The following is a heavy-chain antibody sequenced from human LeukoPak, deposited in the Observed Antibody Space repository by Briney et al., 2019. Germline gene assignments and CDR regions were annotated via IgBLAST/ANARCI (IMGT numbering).Heavy chain of an antibody. CDR3: AKGIPPTLGSRSLMGPFDY. D-gene: IGHD1-26*01. CDR2: ISGSGGST. J-gene: IGHJ4*02. CDR1: GFTFSSYA. V-gene: IGHV3-23*01. Sequence: GGSLRLSCAASGFTFSSYAMSWVRQAPGKGLEWVSAISGSGGSTYYADSVKGRFTISRDNSKNTLYLQMNSLRAEDTAVYYCAKGIPPTLGSRSLMGPFDYWGQGTLVTVSS.